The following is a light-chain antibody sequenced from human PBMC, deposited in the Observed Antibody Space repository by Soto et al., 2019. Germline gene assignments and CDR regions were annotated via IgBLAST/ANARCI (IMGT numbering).Light chain of an antibody. V-gene: IGKV4-1*01. J-gene: IGKJ1*01. CDR3: QQYYTPPPT. CDR2: WAS. CDR1: QSVLYSSNNKNY. Sequence: DIVMTQSPDSLAVSLGERATINCKSSQSVLYSSNNKNYLAWYQQKPGQPPKLLFYWASTRESGVPDRFSGSGSETDFTLTISSLQAEDVAVYYCQQYYTPPPTFGQGTKVEIK.